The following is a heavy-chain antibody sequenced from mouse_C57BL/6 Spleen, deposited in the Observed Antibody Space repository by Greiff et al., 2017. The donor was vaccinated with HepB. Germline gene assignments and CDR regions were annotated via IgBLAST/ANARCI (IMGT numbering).Heavy chain of an antibody. J-gene: IGHJ2*01. Sequence: VQLQQSGPGLVQPSQSLSITCTVSGFSLTSYGVHWVRQSPGKGLEWLGVIWRGGSTDYNAAFMSRLSITKDKSKSQVFFKMNSLQADDTAIYYCAKNVDYDRGGYFDYWGQGTTLTVAS. CDR3: AKNVDYDRGGYFDY. CDR2: IWRGGST. CDR1: GFSLTSYG. V-gene: IGHV2-5*01. D-gene: IGHD2-4*01.